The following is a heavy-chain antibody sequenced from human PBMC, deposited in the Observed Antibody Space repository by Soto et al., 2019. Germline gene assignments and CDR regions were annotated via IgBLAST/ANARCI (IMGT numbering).Heavy chain of an antibody. CDR2: ISYDGSNK. D-gene: IGHD2-15*01. CDR3: ATYCSGGSCYSGAPDY. CDR1: GFTFSSYG. V-gene: IGHV3-30*03. Sequence: GGSLRLSCAASGFTFSSYGMHWVRQAPGKGLEWVAVISYDGSNKYYADSVKGRFTISRDNSKNTLYLQMNSLRAEDTAVYYCATYCSGGSCYSGAPDYWGQGTLVTVSS. J-gene: IGHJ4*02.